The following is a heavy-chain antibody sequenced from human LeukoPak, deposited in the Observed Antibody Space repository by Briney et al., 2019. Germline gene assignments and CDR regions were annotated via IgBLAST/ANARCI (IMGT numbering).Heavy chain of an antibody. V-gene: IGHV1-69*13. Sequence: SVTVTCKASGYTCTSYDLNWVRQATGKGLEWVGWIIPIFGTANYAQKFQGRVTITGDESTSTAYMELSSLRSDDTAVYYCATAGVVVVPAASVLLDYWGQGTLVTVSS. D-gene: IGHD2-2*01. J-gene: IGHJ4*02. CDR3: ATAGVVVVPAASVLLDY. CDR1: GYTCTSYD. CDR2: IIPIFGTA.